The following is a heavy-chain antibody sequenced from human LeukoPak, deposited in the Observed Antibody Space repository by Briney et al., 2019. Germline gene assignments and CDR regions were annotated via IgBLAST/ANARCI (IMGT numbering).Heavy chain of an antibody. D-gene: IGHD7-27*01. Sequence: SETLSLTCTVSGGSISSYYWSWIRQPPGKGLEWIGYIYYSGSTNYNPSLKSRVTISVDTSKNQFSLKLSSVTAADTAVYYCARALGPTYYFDYWGQGTLVTVSS. CDR2: IYYSGST. CDR1: GGSISSYY. J-gene: IGHJ4*02. V-gene: IGHV4-59*01. CDR3: ARALGPTYYFDY.